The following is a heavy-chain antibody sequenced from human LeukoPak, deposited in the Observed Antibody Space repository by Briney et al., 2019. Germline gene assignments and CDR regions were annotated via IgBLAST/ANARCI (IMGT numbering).Heavy chain of an antibody. CDR2: ISTDGSRA. V-gene: IGHV3-74*01. Sequence: PGGSLRLSCAASGFTFTDYWMHWVRQRPGEGLVWVSHISTDGSRANYADSVKGRFTTSRDNTKNTLYLQMNSLRAEDTAVYYCASLRITIFGVVTSGMEIDYWGQGTLVTVSS. J-gene: IGHJ4*02. D-gene: IGHD3-3*01. CDR1: GFTFTDYW. CDR3: ASLRITIFGVVTSGMEIDY.